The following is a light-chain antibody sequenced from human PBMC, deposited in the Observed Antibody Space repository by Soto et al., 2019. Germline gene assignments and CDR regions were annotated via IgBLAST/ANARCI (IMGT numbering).Light chain of an antibody. CDR1: QTISNH. J-gene: IGKJ2*01. V-gene: IGKV1-39*01. CDR3: QQSYSVPYT. Sequence: DIQMTQSPSSLSASVGDTITITCRASQTISNHLNWYQQKSWKAPKILMSAASSLQSAVPSRFSGGGSGTEFTLTISSLQPEDFATYYCQQSYSVPYTFGQGTKLEMK. CDR2: AAS.